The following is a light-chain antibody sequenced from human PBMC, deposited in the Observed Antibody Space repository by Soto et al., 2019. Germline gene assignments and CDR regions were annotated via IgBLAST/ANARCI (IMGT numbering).Light chain of an antibody. J-gene: IGKJ1*01. CDR3: QHYNNYPWT. CDR2: DAS. CDR1: QGISSW. Sequence: DIQMTQSPSTLSASIGVRVTITCRASQGISSWLAWYQHKPGKAPKLLLYDASSLESGVPSRFSGAGAGTEFTLTISSLHPNHSATYYYQHYNNYPWTYGQATKVEIK. V-gene: IGKV1-5*01.